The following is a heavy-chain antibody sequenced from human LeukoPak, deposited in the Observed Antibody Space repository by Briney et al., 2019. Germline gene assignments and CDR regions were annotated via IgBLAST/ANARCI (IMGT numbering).Heavy chain of an antibody. CDR2: INHSGST. V-gene: IGHV4-34*01. J-gene: IGHJ4*02. Sequence: SETLSLTCAVYGGSFSGYYWSWIRQPPGKGLEWIGEINHSGSTNYNPSLKSRVTISVDTSKNQFSLKPSSVTAADTAVYYCARRPVSIAAAGIDYWGQGTLVTVSS. D-gene: IGHD6-13*01. CDR1: GGSFSGYY. CDR3: ARRPVSIAAAGIDY.